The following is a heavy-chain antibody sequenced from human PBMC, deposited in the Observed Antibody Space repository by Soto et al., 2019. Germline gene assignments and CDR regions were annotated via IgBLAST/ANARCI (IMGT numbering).Heavy chain of an antibody. CDR2: IFFTGTT. CDR3: ARVRLDNWFDP. CDR1: GYSISSGYY. V-gene: IGHV4-38-2*01. J-gene: IGHJ5*02. Sequence: SETLSLTCDVSGYSISSGYYWGWLRQSLGKGLEWIGSIFFTGTTYYNPPLNSQVAISVDTSKNQFSLKLSSVTAADTAIYYCARVRLDNWFDPWGQGTLVTVSS. D-gene: IGHD6-19*01.